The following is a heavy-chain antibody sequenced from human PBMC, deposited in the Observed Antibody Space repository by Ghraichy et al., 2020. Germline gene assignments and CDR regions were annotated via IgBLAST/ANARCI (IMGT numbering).Heavy chain of an antibody. V-gene: IGHV4-39*01. Sequence: SETLSLTCTVSGGSISSSSYYWGWIRQPPGKGLEWIGSIYYSGSTYYNPSLKSRVTISVDTSKNQFSLKLSSVTAADTAVYYCARLIGAEITMILEDWYFDLWGRGTLVTVSS. CDR2: IYYSGST. CDR3: ARLIGAEITMILEDWYFDL. J-gene: IGHJ2*01. D-gene: IGHD3-22*01. CDR1: GGSISSSSYY.